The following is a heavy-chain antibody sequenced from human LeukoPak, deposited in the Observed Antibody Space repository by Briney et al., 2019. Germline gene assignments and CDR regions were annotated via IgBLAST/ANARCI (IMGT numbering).Heavy chain of an antibody. D-gene: IGHD5-24*01. CDR1: GGSISSGGYS. CDR3: ARDRGWLQHYFDY. V-gene: IGHV4-30-2*01. CDR2: IYHSGST. Sequence: SETLSLTCAVSGGSISSGGYSWSWIRQPPGKGLEWIGYIYHSGSTYYNPSLKSRVTISVDTSKNQFSLKLSSVTAADTAVYYCARDRGWLQHYFDYWGQGTLVTVSS. J-gene: IGHJ4*02.